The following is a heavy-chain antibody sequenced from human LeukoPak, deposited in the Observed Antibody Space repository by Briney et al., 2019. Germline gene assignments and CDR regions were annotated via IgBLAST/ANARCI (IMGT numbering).Heavy chain of an antibody. CDR1: GFTFSNYA. Sequence: PGGSLRLSCAASGFTFSNYAMSWVRQAPGKGLEWVAGISGTGGSTHYADSVKGRFTISRDNAKNSLYLQMNSLRAEDTAVYYCARAISYDFWSGYYHAPGYWGQGTLVTVSS. CDR3: ARAISYDFWSGYYHAPGY. V-gene: IGHV3-23*01. CDR2: ISGTGGST. D-gene: IGHD3-3*01. J-gene: IGHJ4*02.